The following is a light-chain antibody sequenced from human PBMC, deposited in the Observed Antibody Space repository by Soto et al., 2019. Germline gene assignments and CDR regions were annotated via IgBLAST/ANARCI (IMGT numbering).Light chain of an antibody. V-gene: IGKV1-39*01. Sequence: EIKMYQSPSSLSAYVGDRVTITCRASQSITTYLNWYRQKPGKAPKLLIYAASSLQSGVPSRFSGSGSETEFTLSISSLQPEDFATYFCQQIYSAPLTFGGGTKVDIK. CDR1: QSITTY. J-gene: IGKJ4*01. CDR2: AAS. CDR3: QQIYSAPLT.